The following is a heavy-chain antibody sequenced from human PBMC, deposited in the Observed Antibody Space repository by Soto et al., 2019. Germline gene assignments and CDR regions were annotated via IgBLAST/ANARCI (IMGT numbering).Heavy chain of an antibody. CDR3: AREYCGGDCYSSYFDY. CDR2: IYYSGST. Sequence: SETLSLTCTFSVGSISSGGYYWSWIRQHPGKGLEWIGYIYYSGSTYYNPSLKSRVTISANTSKNQFSLKLSSVTAADTAVYYCAREYCGGDCYSSYFDYWGQGTLVTVSS. J-gene: IGHJ4*02. D-gene: IGHD2-21*02. V-gene: IGHV4-31*03. CDR1: VGSISSGGYY.